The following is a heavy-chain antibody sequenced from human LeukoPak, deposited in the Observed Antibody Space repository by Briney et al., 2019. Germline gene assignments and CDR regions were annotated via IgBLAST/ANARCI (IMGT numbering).Heavy chain of an antibody. CDR2: IYWDGDK. J-gene: IGHJ3*01. CDR3: AHSGIAVVDSLSDAFDV. D-gene: IGHD2-21*01. V-gene: IGHV2-5*02. CDR1: GFSLSTNGVG. Sequence: SGPTLVKPIETLTLTCNFSGFSLSTNGVGVGWIRQPPGKALEWLALIYWDGDKRYNPSLKSRLTITKDTSRNQVVLTVTNMDPVDTATYFCAHSGIAVVDSLSDAFDVWGQGTFVTVSS.